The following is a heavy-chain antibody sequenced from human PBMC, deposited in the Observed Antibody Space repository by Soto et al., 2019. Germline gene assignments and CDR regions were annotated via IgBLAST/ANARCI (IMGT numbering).Heavy chain of an antibody. V-gene: IGHV3-48*02. D-gene: IGHD3-16*01. Sequence: EVQLVESGGGLVQPGGSLSLSCAAFGFTFSSYTLNWVRQAPGKGLEWVSYISSSSSTIYYADSVKGRFTISRDNAKNSLYLQMNSLRDEDTAVYYCAREGVRYFQHWGQGTLVTVSS. CDR1: GFTFSSYT. J-gene: IGHJ1*01. CDR2: ISSSSSTI. CDR3: AREGVRYFQH.